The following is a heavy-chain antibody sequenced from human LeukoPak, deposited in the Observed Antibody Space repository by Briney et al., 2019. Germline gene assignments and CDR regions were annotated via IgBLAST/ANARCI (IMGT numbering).Heavy chain of an antibody. CDR1: GFTVSSNY. CDR2: IYSGGST. V-gene: IGHV3-66*01. J-gene: IGHJ3*02. Sequence: GGSLRLSCAASGFTVSSNYMSWVRQAPGKGLEWVSVIYSGGSTYYADSVKGRFTISRDNSKNTLYLQMNSLRAEDTAVYYCARDRASRDAFDIWGQGTMVTVSS. D-gene: IGHD3-10*01. CDR3: ARDRASRDAFDI.